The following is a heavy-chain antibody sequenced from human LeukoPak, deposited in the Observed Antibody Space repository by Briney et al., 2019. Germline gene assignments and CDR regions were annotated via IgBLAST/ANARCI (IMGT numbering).Heavy chain of an antibody. CDR1: GFTFSSYS. Sequence: GGSLRLSCAASGFTFSSYSMNWVRQAPGKGLEGVSSISSSSSYIYYADSVKGRFTISRDNAKNSLYLQMNSLRAEDTAVYYCARDPLGITFGEVQDYWGQGTLVTVSS. CDR3: ARDPLGITFGEVQDY. V-gene: IGHV3-21*01. J-gene: IGHJ4*02. CDR2: ISSSSSYI. D-gene: IGHD3-16*01.